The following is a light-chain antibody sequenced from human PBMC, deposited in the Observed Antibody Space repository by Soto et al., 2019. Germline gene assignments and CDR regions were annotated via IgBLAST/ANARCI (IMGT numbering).Light chain of an antibody. V-gene: IGKV3-11*01. CDR2: DAS. CDR3: QHRSNWPRT. Sequence: EIVLTQSPATLSLSPGERATLSCRASQSVTTFLAWYQQKPGQAPRLLIYDASDRATGVSARFSGSGSGTDFTLTISSLEPEDFAVYYCQHRSNWPRTFGQGTKVDIK. J-gene: IGKJ1*01. CDR1: QSVTTF.